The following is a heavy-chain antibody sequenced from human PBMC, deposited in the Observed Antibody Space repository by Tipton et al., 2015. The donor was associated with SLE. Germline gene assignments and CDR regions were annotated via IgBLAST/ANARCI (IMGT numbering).Heavy chain of an antibody. Sequence: TLSLTCEVSGYSISSGYFWGWIRQPPGKGLEWIGGIYHSGNTYYKPSLKSRVTMSVDTSKNQFSLKLSSVTAADTAVYYCARGDTVFDYWGQGTLVTVSS. CDR3: ARGDTVFDY. CDR1: GYSISSGYF. D-gene: IGHD3-16*01. J-gene: IGHJ4*02. CDR2: IYHSGNT. V-gene: IGHV4-38-2*01.